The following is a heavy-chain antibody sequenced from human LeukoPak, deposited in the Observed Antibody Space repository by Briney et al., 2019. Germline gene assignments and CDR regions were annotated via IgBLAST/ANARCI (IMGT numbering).Heavy chain of an antibody. CDR3: ARGRITMIVGQDAFDI. J-gene: IGHJ3*02. Sequence: KPSETLSLTCTVSGGSISSYYWSWIRQPPGKGLECIGYIYYSGSTNYNPSLKSRVTISVDTSKNQFSLKLSSVTAADTAVYYCARGRITMIVGQDAFDIWGQGTMVTVSP. D-gene: IGHD3-22*01. CDR1: GGSISSYY. CDR2: IYYSGST. V-gene: IGHV4-59*01.